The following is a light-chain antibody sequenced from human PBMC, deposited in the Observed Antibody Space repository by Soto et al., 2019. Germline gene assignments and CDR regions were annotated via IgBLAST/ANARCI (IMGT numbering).Light chain of an antibody. CDR3: QQRSNWPPT. CDR2: DAS. CDR1: QSVSSY. J-gene: IGKJ1*01. V-gene: IGKV3-11*01. Sequence: TQSPSSLSASLGDRVTITCRASQSVSSYLAWYQQKPGQAPRLLIYDASNRATGIPARFSGSGSGTDFTLTISSLEPEDFAVYYCQQRSNWPPTFGQGTKVDIK.